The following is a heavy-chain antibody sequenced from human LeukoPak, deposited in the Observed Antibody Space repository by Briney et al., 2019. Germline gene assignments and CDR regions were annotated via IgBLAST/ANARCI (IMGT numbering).Heavy chain of an antibody. CDR3: ASTITMIVRL. CDR2: ISGSSSYI. CDR1: GFTFSSYS. D-gene: IGHD3-22*01. V-gene: IGHV3-21*01. J-gene: IGHJ4*02. Sequence: GGSLRLSCAASGFTFSSYSMNWVRRAPGKGLEWVSSISGSSSYIYYADSVKGRFTISRDNAKNSLYLQMNSLRAEDTAVYYCASTITMIVRLWGQGTLVTVSS.